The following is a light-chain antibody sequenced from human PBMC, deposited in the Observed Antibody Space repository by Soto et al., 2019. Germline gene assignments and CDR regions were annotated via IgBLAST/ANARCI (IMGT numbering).Light chain of an antibody. J-gene: IGLJ1*01. CDR2: EVS. Sequence: QSALTQPASVSGSPGQSITISCTGTSSDVGGYNYASWYQQHPGRAPKLMIYEVSNRPSGVSDRFSGSKSGNTASLTIYGLQAEDEADYYCSSYTSASTLVFGTGTKVTVL. CDR1: SSDVGGYNY. V-gene: IGLV2-14*01. CDR3: SSYTSASTLV.